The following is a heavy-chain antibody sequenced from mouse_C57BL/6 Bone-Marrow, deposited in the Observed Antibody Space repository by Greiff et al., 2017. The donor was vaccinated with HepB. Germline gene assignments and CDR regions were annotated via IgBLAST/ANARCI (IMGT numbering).Heavy chain of an antibody. CDR2: IHPNSGST. J-gene: IGHJ1*03. CDR1: GYTFTSYW. V-gene: IGHV1-64*01. CDR3: ARDHYYYGSSYRGYFDV. Sequence: QLQQPGAELVKPGASVKLSCKASGYTFTSYWMHWVKQRPGQGLEWIGMIHPNSGSTNYNEKFKSKATLTVDKSSSTAYMQLSSLTSEDSAVYYCARDHYYYGSSYRGYFDVWGTGTTVTVSS. D-gene: IGHD1-1*01.